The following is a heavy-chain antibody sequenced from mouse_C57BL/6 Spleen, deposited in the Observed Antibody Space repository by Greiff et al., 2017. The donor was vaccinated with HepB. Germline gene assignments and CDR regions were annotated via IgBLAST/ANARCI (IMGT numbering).Heavy chain of an antibody. J-gene: IGHJ2*01. V-gene: IGHV1-82*01. CDR1: GYAFSSSW. Sequence: VQLQESGPELVKPGASVKISCKASGYAFSSSWMNWVKQRPGKGLEWIGRIYPGDGDTNYNGKFKGKATLTADKSSSTAYMQLSSLTSEDSAVYFCAREYYGSEDYWGQGTTLTVS. CDR2: IYPGDGDT. D-gene: IGHD1-1*01. CDR3: AREYYGSEDY.